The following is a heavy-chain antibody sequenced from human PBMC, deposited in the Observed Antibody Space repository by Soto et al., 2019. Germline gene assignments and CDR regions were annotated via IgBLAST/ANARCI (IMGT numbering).Heavy chain of an antibody. V-gene: IGHV4-34*01. D-gene: IGHD3-10*01. CDR2: INHSGST. J-gene: IGHJ4*02. Sequence: QVQLQQWGAGLLKPSETLSLTCAVYGGSFSGYYWSWIRQPPGKGLEWIGEINHSGSTNYNPSLMSRVTISVNTSKNQFSLKLSSVTAADTAVYSCARVPRYYGSGSYWIDYWGQGTLVTVSS. CDR1: GGSFSGYY. CDR3: ARVPRYYGSGSYWIDY.